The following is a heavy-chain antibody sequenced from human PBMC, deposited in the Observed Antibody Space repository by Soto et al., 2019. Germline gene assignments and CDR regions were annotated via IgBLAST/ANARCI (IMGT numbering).Heavy chain of an antibody. V-gene: IGHV1-2*02. Sequence: QVQLVQSGAEVKKPGASVKVSCKASGYTFTGYYMHWVRQAPGQGLEWMGWINPNSGGTNYAQKCQGRVTMTRDTSISTAYMELSRLRSDDTAVYYCARVPYYYDSSGYYSGGWFDPWGQGTLVTVSS. CDR1: GYTFTGYY. J-gene: IGHJ5*02. D-gene: IGHD3-22*01. CDR3: ARVPYYYDSSGYYSGGWFDP. CDR2: INPNSGGT.